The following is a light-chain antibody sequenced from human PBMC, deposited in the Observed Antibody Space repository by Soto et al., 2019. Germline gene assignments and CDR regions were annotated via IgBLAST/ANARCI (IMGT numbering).Light chain of an antibody. CDR1: SSDIGGYNY. CDR3: CSFAGSSTLL. Sequence: QSALTQPRSVSGSPGQSVTISCTGTSSDIGGYNYVSWYQQNPGKAPKLMIYDVSKRPSGVPDRFSGSKSGNTASLTISGLQAEDDADYYCCSFAGSSTLLFGGGTKVTVL. J-gene: IGLJ2*01. CDR2: DVS. V-gene: IGLV2-11*01.